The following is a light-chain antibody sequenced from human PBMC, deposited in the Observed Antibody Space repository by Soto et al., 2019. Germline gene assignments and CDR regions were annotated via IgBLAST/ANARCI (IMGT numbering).Light chain of an antibody. CDR1: NSEVGGHNY. CDR2: EVS. CDR3: SSYTSSILYV. Sequence: QSALTQPASVSGSPGQSITISCTGTNSEVGGHNYVSWYQQHPGKAPKLMIYEVSVQPSGVSNRFSGSKSGDTASLTISGLQAEDEADYYCSSYTSSILYVFGSGTKVTVL. J-gene: IGLJ1*01. V-gene: IGLV2-14*01.